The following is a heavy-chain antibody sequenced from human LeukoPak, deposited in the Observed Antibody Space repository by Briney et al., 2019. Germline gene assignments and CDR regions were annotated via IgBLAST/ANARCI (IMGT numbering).Heavy chain of an antibody. D-gene: IGHD6-13*01. CDR3: ARDLLSIAAAEFDNWFDP. Sequence: GASVKVSCKASGYTFTGYYMHWVRQAPGQGLEWMGWINPNSGGTNYAQKFQGRVTMTRDTSISTAYMELSRLRSDDTAVYYCARDLLSIAAAEFDNWFDPWGQGTLVTVSS. V-gene: IGHV1-2*02. CDR2: INPNSGGT. CDR1: GYTFTGYY. J-gene: IGHJ5*02.